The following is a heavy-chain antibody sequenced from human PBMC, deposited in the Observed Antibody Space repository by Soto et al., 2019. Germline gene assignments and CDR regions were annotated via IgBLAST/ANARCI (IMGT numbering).Heavy chain of an antibody. CDR3: ARGPAAGTEREFDY. Sequence: PSETLSLTCTVSGGSISSGGYYWSWIRQPPGKGLEWIGEINHSGSTNYNPSLKSRVTISVDTSKNQFSLKLSSVTAADTAVYYCARGPAAGTEREFDYWGQGTLVTVSS. CDR1: GGSISSGGYY. D-gene: IGHD6-13*01. CDR2: INHSGST. V-gene: IGHV4-39*07. J-gene: IGHJ4*02.